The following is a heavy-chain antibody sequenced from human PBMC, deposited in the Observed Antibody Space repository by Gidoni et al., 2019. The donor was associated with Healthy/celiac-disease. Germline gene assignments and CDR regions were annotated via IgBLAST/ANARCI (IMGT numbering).Heavy chain of an antibody. CDR1: GFTFSRYS. J-gene: IGHJ4*02. V-gene: IGHV3-48*01. D-gene: IGHD3-16*02. Sequence: EMQLVESGGGLVQPGGSLRLSCAASGFTFSRYSMNWFRQAPGKGLEWVSYSSSSSSTIYYADSVKGRLTISRDNAKNSLYLQMNSLRAEDTAVYYCARDYDYDYIWGSYRPDVFDYWGQGTLVTVSS. CDR2: SSSSSSTI. CDR3: ARDYDYDYIWGSYRPDVFDY.